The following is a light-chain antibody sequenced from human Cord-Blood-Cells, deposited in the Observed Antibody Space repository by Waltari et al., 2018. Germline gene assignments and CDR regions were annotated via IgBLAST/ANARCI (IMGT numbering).Light chain of an antibody. CDR2: EGS. J-gene: IGLJ2*01. CDR1: IRAVGRYNR. Sequence: QSALTQPASVSGSPGQALASSFTGTIRAVGRYNRVAWYQQHPGKAPRLMIYEGSKRPSGVSNRFSGSKSGNTASLTISGLQAEDEADYYCCSYAGSSTVVFGGGTKLTVL. V-gene: IGLV2-23*01. CDR3: CSYAGSSTVV.